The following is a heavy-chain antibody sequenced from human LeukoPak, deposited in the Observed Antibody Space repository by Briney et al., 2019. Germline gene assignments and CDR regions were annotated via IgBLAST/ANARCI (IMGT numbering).Heavy chain of an antibody. CDR3: ASAAVAGAPYDY. Sequence: SETLSLTCTVSGGSISSYYWSWIRQPPGKGLEWIGYIYYSGSTNYNPSLKSRVTISVDTSKNQFSLKLSSVTAADTAVYYCASAAVAGAPYDYWGQGTLVTVSS. J-gene: IGHJ4*02. V-gene: IGHV4-59*01. CDR1: GGSISSYY. CDR2: IYYSGST. D-gene: IGHD6-19*01.